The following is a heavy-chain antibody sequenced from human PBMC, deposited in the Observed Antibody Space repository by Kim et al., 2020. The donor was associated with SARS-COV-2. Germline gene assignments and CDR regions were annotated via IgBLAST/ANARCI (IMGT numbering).Heavy chain of an antibody. J-gene: IGHJ2*01. CDR1: GGSISSGGYY. D-gene: IGHD7-27*01. CDR3: ARVSGVDPTSGPPNWYFDL. V-gene: IGHV4-31*03. Sequence: SETLSLTCTVSGGSISSGGYYWSWIRQHPGKGLEWIGYIYYSGSTYYNPSLKSRVTISVDTSKNQFSLKLSSVTAADTAVYYCARVSGVDPTSGPPNWYFDLWGRGTLVTVSS. CDR2: IYYSGST.